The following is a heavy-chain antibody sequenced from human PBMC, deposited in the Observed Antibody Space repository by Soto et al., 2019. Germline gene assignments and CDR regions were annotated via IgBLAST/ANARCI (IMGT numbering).Heavy chain of an antibody. CDR2: IYYSGST. J-gene: IGHJ4*02. CDR3: AREYSSSSSFDY. D-gene: IGHD6-6*01. CDR1: GGSVSSGSYY. V-gene: IGHV4-61*01. Sequence: SETLSLTCTVSGGSVSSGSYYWSWIRQPPGKGLEWIGYIYYSGSTNYNPSLKSRVTISVDTSKNQFSLKLSSVTAADTAVYYCAREYSSSSSFDYWGQGTLVTVS.